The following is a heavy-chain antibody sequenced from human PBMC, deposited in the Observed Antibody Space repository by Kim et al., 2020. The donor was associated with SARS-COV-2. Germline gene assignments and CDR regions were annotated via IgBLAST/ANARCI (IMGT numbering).Heavy chain of an antibody. CDR3: TTHQLLGYYGMDV. CDR1: GFTFSNAW. J-gene: IGHJ6*02. CDR2: IKSKTDGGTT. D-gene: IGHD2-2*01. V-gene: IGHV3-15*01. Sequence: GGSLRLSCAASGFTFSNAWMSWVRQAPGKGLEWVGRIKSKTDGGTTDYAAPVKGRFTISRDDSKNTLYLQMNSLKTEDTAVYYCTTHQLLGYYGMDVWGQGTTVTVSS.